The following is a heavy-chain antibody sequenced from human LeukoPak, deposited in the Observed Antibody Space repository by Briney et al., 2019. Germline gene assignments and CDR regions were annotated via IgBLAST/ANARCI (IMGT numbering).Heavy chain of an antibody. D-gene: IGHD1-26*01. CDR1: GGSISSYY. J-gene: IGHJ4*02. V-gene: IGHV4-4*07. CDR3: ARDTRRLGAKGYYLDY. CDR2: IYTSGST. Sequence: SETLSLTCTVSGGSISSYYWSWIRQPAGKGLEWIGRIYTSGSTNYNPSLKSRVTMSVDASKNQFSLKLSSVTAADTAVYYCARDTRRLGAKGYYLDYWGQGTLVTVSS.